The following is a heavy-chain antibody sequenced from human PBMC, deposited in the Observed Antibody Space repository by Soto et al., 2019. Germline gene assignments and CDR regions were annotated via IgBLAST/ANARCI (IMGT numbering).Heavy chain of an antibody. CDR3: ARRDISGSYYMNWFDP. CDR2: IIPIFGTA. CDR1: GGTFSSYA. Sequence: VKVSCKASGGTFSSYAISWVRQAPGQGLEWMGGIIPIFGTANYAQKFQGRVTITADESTSTAYMELSSLRSEDTAVYYCARRDISGSYYMNWFDPWGQGTLVTVSS. D-gene: IGHD3-10*01. J-gene: IGHJ5*02. V-gene: IGHV1-69*13.